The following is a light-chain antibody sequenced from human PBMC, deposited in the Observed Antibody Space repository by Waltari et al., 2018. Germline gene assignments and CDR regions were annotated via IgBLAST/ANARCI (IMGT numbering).Light chain of an antibody. CDR3: QQYGSSPWT. V-gene: IGKV3-20*01. J-gene: IGKJ1*01. Sequence: EIVLTQSPGTLSLSPGARATLSCRASQSVSSNYLAWYQQKPGQAPRVLIHGASNRATGIPDRFSGSGSGTDFTLTISRLEPEDFAVYYCQQYGSSPWTFGQGTKVEIK. CDR1: QSVSSNY. CDR2: GAS.